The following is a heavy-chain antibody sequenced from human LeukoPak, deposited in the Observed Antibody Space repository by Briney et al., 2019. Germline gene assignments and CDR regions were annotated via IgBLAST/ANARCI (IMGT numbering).Heavy chain of an antibody. CDR3: AKDRGDYGSGRSPYGMDV. CDR1: GFTFSSYG. CDR2: ISGGGGST. D-gene: IGHD3-10*01. J-gene: IGHJ6*02. Sequence: AGRSLRLSCAASGFTFSSYGMHWVRQAPGKGLEWVSAISGGGGSTYYADSVKGRFTISRDNSENTLYLQMNSLRAEDTAVYYCAKDRGDYGSGRSPYGMDVWGQGTTVTVSS. V-gene: IGHV3-23*01.